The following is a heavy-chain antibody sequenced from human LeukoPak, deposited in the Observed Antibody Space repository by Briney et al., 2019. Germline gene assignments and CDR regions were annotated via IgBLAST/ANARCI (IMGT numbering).Heavy chain of an antibody. D-gene: IGHD3-10*01. CDR1: GYTFTSYD. J-gene: IGHJ6*04. CDR3: ARGSPQLLWFGEITMDV. Sequence: GASVKVSCKASGYTFTSYDINWVRQATGQGLEWMGWMNPNSGNTGYAQKFQGRVTMTRNTPISTAYMELSSLRSEDTAVYYCARGSPQLLWFGEITMDVWGKGTTVTVSS. CDR2: MNPNSGNT. V-gene: IGHV1-8*01.